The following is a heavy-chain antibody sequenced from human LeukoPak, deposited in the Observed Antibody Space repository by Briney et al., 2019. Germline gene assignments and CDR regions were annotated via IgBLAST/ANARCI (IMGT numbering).Heavy chain of an antibody. CDR1: GFTFDDYA. V-gene: IGHV3-9*01. D-gene: IGHD5-12*01. CDR3: AKDIAYSGYDQAFDY. J-gene: IGHJ4*02. Sequence: GRSLRLSCAASGFTFDDYAMHWVRQAPGKGLEWVSGISWNSGSIGYADSVKGRFTISRDNAKNSLYLQMNSLRAEDTALYYCAKDIAYSGYDQAFDYWGQGTLVTVSS. CDR2: ISWNSGSI.